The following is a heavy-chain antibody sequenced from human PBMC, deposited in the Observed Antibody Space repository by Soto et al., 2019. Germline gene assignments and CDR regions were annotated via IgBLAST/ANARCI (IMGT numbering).Heavy chain of an antibody. CDR1: GYSFTSYW. D-gene: IGHD2-2*01. Sequence: GESLKISCKGSGYSFTSYWIGWVRQMPGNGLEWMGIIYPGDSDTRYSPSFQGQVTISADKSISTAYLQWSSLKASDTAMYYCARVDKYCSSTSCFDYWGQGTLVTVSS. J-gene: IGHJ4*02. CDR3: ARVDKYCSSTSCFDY. V-gene: IGHV5-51*01. CDR2: IYPGDSDT.